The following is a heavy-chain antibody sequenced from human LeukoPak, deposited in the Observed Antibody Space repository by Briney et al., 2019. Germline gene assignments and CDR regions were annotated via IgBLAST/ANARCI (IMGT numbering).Heavy chain of an antibody. J-gene: IGHJ4*02. CDR3: AKAYYDFWSGQKRLDY. D-gene: IGHD3-3*01. Sequence: GGSLRLSCAASGFTFSSYAMSWVRQAPGKGLEWVSAISGSGGSTYYADSVKGRFTISRDNSKNTLYLQMNSLRAEDTAVYYCAKAYYDFWSGQKRLDYWGQGTLVTVSS. CDR2: ISGSGGST. CDR1: GFTFSSYA. V-gene: IGHV3-23*01.